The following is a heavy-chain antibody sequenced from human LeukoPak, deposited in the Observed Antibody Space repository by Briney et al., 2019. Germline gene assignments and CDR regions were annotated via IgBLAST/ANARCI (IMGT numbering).Heavy chain of an antibody. J-gene: IGHJ4*02. CDR1: GFTFDDYA. V-gene: IGHV3-9*01. CDR3: ARGLWTRTYYFDY. CDR2: ISWNSGNI. D-gene: IGHD3-16*01. Sequence: GGSLRLSCAASGFTFDDYAMHWVRQAPGKGLEWVSGISWNSGNIGYTDSVKGRFTISRDNAKNSLYLQMNSLRAEDTALYYCARGLWTRTYYFDYWGQGTLVTVSS.